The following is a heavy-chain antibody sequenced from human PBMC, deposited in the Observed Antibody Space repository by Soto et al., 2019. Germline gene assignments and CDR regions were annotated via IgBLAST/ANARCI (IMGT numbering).Heavy chain of an antibody. CDR2: INTSGTT. CDR1: GGASSINN. D-gene: IGHD3-3*01. J-gene: IGHJ2*01. Sequence: QVQLQESGPGRVRLPETLSPTFLSSGGASSINNWSWSREPAGKGLEWIGRINTSGTTNYNPSPKSGVTMSVDTSKNQFSLKLSSVTAADTAVYYCARESMYDFWSGYPYWYFDLWGRGTLVTVSS. CDR3: ARESMYDFWSGYPYWYFDL. V-gene: IGHV4-4*07.